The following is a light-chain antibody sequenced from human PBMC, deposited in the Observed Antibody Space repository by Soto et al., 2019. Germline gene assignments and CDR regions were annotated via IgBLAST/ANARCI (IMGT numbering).Light chain of an antibody. Sequence: QSVLTQPPSVSGAPGQRVTISCTGSSSNIGAGYDVHWYQQHPGKAPKLMIYDVTSRPSGVSYRFSGSKSGNTASLTISGLQAEDEADYYCSSYTTSSSYVFGTGTKVTVL. V-gene: IGLV1-40*01. CDR3: SSYTTSSSYV. J-gene: IGLJ1*01. CDR2: DVT. CDR1: SSNIGAGYD.